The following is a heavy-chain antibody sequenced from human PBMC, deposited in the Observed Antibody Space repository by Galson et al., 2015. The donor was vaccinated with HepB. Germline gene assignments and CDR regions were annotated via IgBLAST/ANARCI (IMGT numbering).Heavy chain of an antibody. CDR3: ARASPAAIVVVPAAMGGDY. Sequence: SVKVSCKASGYTFTSYGISWVRQAPGQGLEWMGWISAYNGNTNYAQKLQGRVTMTTDTSTSTAYMELRSLRSDDTAVYYCARASPAAIVVVPAAMGGDYWGQGTLVTVSS. CDR2: ISAYNGNT. D-gene: IGHD2-2*01. J-gene: IGHJ4*02. V-gene: IGHV1-18*01. CDR1: GYTFTSYG.